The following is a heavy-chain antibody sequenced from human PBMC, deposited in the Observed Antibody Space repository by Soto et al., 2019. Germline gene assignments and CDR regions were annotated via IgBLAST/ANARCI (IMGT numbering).Heavy chain of an antibody. D-gene: IGHD6-6*01. V-gene: IGHV1-69*12. CDR1: GGTFSRYA. J-gene: IGHJ6*02. CDR3: AKPQSIQDYYYGMDV. Sequence: QVQLVQSGAEVKKPGSSVKVSCKASGGTFSRYAISWVRQAPGQGLEWMGGIIAIFGTADYAQKFQGRVTITADESTSTAYMELSSLRSEDTAVYYCAKPQSIQDYYYGMDVWGQGTTVTVSS. CDR2: IIAIFGTA.